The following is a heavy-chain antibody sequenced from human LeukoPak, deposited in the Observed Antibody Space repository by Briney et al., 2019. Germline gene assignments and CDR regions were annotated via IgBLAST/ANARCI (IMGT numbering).Heavy chain of an antibody. J-gene: IGHJ4*02. Sequence: PSETLSLTCGVSGGFIDITNYWSWVRQAPGKGLGWIGEISHDGTRNYNPSLRSRVAMSFDRANNYFSLSLTAVTAADTALYYCTRESRPFCPFAFWGQGVMVTVSS. CDR2: ISHDGTR. V-gene: IGHV4-4*02. CDR1: GGFIDITNY. CDR3: TRESRPFCPFAF. D-gene: IGHD2-2*01.